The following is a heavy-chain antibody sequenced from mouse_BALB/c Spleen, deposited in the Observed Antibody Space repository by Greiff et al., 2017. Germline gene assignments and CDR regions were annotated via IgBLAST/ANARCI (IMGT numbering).Heavy chain of an antibody. D-gene: IGHD2-2*01. V-gene: IGHV2-9*02. Sequence: VQVVESGPGLVAPSQSLSITCTVSGFSLTSYGVHWVRQPPGKGLEWLGVIWAGGSTNYNSALMSRLSISKDNSKSQVFLKMNSLQTDDTAMYYCARAADYYGYPWFAYWGQGTLVTVSA. CDR2: IWAGGST. J-gene: IGHJ3*01. CDR1: GFSLTSYG. CDR3: ARAADYYGYPWFAY.